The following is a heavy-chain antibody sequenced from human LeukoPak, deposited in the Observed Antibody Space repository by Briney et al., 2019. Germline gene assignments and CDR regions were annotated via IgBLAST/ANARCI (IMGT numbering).Heavy chain of an antibody. Sequence: PSETLSLTCGVSGGSISNTNWWTWVRQPPGKGLEWIGEVHLDGRTNYNPSLQSRLTMSVDFSENHISLKLTSVTAADTAVYYCAREGGPFRPLDYSGQGTLVTVSS. CDR3: AREGGPFRPLDY. CDR1: GGSISNTNW. J-gene: IGHJ4*02. CDR2: VHLDGRT. V-gene: IGHV4-4*02. D-gene: IGHD2/OR15-2a*01.